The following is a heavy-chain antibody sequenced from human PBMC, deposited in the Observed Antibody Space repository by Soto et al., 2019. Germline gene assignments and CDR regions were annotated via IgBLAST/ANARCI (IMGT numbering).Heavy chain of an antibody. D-gene: IGHD3-16*01. CDR2: ISRDGNNK. CDR3: AKDAYTPIRPTAHGSGGLDH. Sequence: QVQLVESGGGVVQPGRSLRLSCATSGFTFRFYDMHWVRQAPGKGLEWVAIISRDGNNKDYGDSVKGRFTISRDNSKNTLYLQMNSLRGEDTAVYYCAKDAYTPIRPTAHGSGGLDHWGRGTLVTVSS. J-gene: IGHJ4*02. V-gene: IGHV3-30*18. CDR1: GFTFRFYD.